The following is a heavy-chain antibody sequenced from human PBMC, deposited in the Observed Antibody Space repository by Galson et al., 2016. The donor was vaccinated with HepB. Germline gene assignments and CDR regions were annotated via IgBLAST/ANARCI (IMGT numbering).Heavy chain of an antibody. CDR3: ARVREQQLLDAFDI. CDR1: FTFTRYN. V-gene: IGHV3-21*01. D-gene: IGHD6-13*01. Sequence: FTFTRYNMNWVRQAPGKGLEWVSSISSGSSYIYYADSVKGRFTISRDNVKKSLYLQMNSLRPGDTAVYYCARVREQQLLDAFDIWGQGTMVTVSS. J-gene: IGHJ3*02. CDR2: ISSGSSYI.